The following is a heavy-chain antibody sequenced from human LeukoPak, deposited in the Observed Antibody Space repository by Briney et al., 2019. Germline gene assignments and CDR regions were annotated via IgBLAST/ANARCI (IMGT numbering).Heavy chain of an antibody. Sequence: SETLSLTCTVSGGSISGYYWSWIRQPPGKGLEWIGYIHYNGNTYYSPSLTSRVTISVDTSKNQFSLKLNSVTAADTAVYYCARALYWSSWTLVFDYWGQGTLVTVSS. CDR1: GGSISGYY. J-gene: IGHJ4*02. V-gene: IGHV4-59*08. CDR3: ARALYWSSWTLVFDY. D-gene: IGHD6-13*01. CDR2: IHYNGNT.